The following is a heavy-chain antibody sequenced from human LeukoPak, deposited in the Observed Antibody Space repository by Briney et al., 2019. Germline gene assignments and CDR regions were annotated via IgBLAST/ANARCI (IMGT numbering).Heavy chain of an antibody. CDR3: ARQEYGDYVSH. J-gene: IGHJ4*02. V-gene: IGHV3-48*01. CDR2: ISSSSSTI. D-gene: IGHD4-17*01. CDR1: GFTFSSYS. Sequence: GGSLRLSCAASGFTFSSYSMNWVRQAPGKGLEWVSYISSSSSTIYYADSVKGRFTISRDNAKNSLYLQMNSLRAEDTALYYCARQEYGDYVSHWGQGTLVTVSS.